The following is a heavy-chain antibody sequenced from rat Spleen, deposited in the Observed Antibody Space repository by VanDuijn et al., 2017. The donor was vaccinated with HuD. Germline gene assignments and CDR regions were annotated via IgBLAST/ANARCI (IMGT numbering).Heavy chain of an antibody. Sequence: EVQLVESGGGLVQPGRSMKLSCAASGFTFSNYHMAWVRQAPGKGLEWIASITNTGDSTYYPDSVKGRFTISRNNAKSTLYLQMSSLRSEDTATYYCSPLPGRNLAYWGQGVVVTVSS. V-gene: IGHV5-25*01. CDR3: SPLPGRNLAY. CDR1: GFTFSNYH. CDR2: ITNTGDST. J-gene: IGHJ2*01. D-gene: IGHD1-4*01.